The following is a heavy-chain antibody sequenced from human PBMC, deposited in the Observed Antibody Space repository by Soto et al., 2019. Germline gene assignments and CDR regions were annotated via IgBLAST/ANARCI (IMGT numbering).Heavy chain of an antibody. J-gene: IGHJ5*02. D-gene: IGHD3-22*01. Sequence: QVQLQESGPALVKPSGTLALTCAVSGGSISTTHCWTWVGQPPGKGLEWIGEIYHSGSTNYNPSLKSRVTISVDNSKNQFALKLSSVTAADTAVYYCARKSYYDPYHFAPWGKGTLATVSS. CDR2: IYHSGST. V-gene: IGHV4-4*02. CDR1: GGSISTTHC. CDR3: ARKSYYDPYHFAP.